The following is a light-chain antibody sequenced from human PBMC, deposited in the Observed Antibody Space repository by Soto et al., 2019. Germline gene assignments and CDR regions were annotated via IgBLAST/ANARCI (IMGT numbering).Light chain of an antibody. V-gene: IGKV1-27*01. CDR3: QKYDNAPLT. J-gene: IGKJ4*01. Sequence: DIQMTQSPSSLSASVGDRVTITCRASQGIGGSLAWYQQKPGRVPKLLIYGASTLQSGVPSRFSGSGSGTDFTLTISSLQPEDVATYYCQKYDNAPLTFGGGTKVEIK. CDR1: QGIGGS. CDR2: GAS.